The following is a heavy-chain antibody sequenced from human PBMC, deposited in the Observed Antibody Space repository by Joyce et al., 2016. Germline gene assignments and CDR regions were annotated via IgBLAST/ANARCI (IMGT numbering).Heavy chain of an antibody. CDR2: SSSSGSFT. D-gene: IGHD3-3*01. Sequence: QVQLVESGGGLVKPGGSLRLSCAASGFIFSDYYMSWIRQAPGKGLEWVSYSSSSGSFTNYADSVKGRFTISRDNAKNSLYLQMNSLRAEDTAVYYCARVRNDFWSGPDYWGQGTLVTVSS. CDR1: GFIFSDYY. V-gene: IGHV3-11*06. J-gene: IGHJ4*02. CDR3: ARVRNDFWSGPDY.